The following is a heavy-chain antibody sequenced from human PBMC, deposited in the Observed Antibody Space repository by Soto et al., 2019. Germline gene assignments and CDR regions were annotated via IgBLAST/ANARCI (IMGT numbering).Heavy chain of an antibody. V-gene: IGHV3-30*18. CDR3: AKGLTIRYYYYYGMDV. Sequence: GGSLRLSCAASGFTFSSYGMHWVRQAPGKGLEWVAVISYDGSNKYYADTVKGRFTISRDNSKNTLYLQMNSLRAEDTAVYYCAKGLTIRYYYYYGMDVWGQGTTVTVSS. J-gene: IGHJ6*02. CDR1: GFTFSSYG. D-gene: IGHD1-1*01. CDR2: ISYDGSNK.